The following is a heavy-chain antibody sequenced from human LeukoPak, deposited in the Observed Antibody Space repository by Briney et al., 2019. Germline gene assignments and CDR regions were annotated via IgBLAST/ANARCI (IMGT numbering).Heavy chain of an antibody. CDR1: GFTFSTYS. V-gene: IGHV3-23*01. J-gene: IGHJ5*02. CDR3: AKGPRVVVVPAAIS. CDR2: ISGSGDST. D-gene: IGHD2-2*01. Sequence: RSGGSLRLSCAASGFTFSTYSMNWVRQAPGKGLEWVSAISGSGDSTYYADSVKGRFTISRDNSKNTLYLQLNSLRAEDTAIYYCAKGPRVVVVPAAISWGQGTLVTVSS.